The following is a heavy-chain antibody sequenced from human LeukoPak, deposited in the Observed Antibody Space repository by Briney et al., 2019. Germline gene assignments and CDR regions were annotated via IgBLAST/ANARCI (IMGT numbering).Heavy chain of an antibody. D-gene: IGHD6-6*01. Sequence: SETLSLTCTVSDDSISGSRYYWGWIRLPPGTGLEWIGSVFYSGSTYYNPSLKSRVAISLDTSKCQFSLRLSSVTAADTAVYYCARGVSYSSSHFDYWGQGTRVTVSS. J-gene: IGHJ4*02. CDR2: VFYSGST. CDR1: DDSISGSRYY. V-gene: IGHV4-39*07. CDR3: ARGVSYSSSHFDY.